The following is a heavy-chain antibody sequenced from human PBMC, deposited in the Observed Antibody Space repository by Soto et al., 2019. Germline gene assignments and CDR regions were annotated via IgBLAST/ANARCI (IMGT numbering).Heavy chain of an antibody. CDR3: ARELVGGLGYCRSTSCHNWFDP. J-gene: IGHJ5*02. D-gene: IGHD2-2*01. CDR1: GGTFSSYA. CDR2: IIPIFGTA. V-gene: IGHV1-69*13. Sequence: GASVKVSCKASGGTFSSYAISWVRQAPGQGLEWMGGIIPIFGTANYAQKFQGRVTITADESTSTAYMELSSLRSEDTAVYYCARELVGGLGYCRSTSCHNWFDPWGQGTLVTVS.